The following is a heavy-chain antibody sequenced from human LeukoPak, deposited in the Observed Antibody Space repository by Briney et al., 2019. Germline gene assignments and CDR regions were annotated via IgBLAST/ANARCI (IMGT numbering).Heavy chain of an antibody. Sequence: GGSLRLSCAASGFTFSGSAMHWVRQASGKGLEWVGRIRNKANSYETAYAASVKGRFTISRDDSKNTAYLQMNSLKTEDTAVYYCTRPDYGDYDYWGQGTVVTVSS. CDR2: IRNKANSYET. V-gene: IGHV3-73*01. CDR1: GFTFSGSA. D-gene: IGHD4-17*01. CDR3: TRPDYGDYDY. J-gene: IGHJ4*02.